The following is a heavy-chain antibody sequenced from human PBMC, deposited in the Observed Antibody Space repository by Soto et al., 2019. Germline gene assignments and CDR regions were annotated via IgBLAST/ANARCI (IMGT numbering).Heavy chain of an antibody. V-gene: IGHV3-23*01. CDR3: AKKFYFGSGTFIYYFDY. J-gene: IGHJ4*02. D-gene: IGHD3-10*01. CDR2: INYSGDNL. CDR1: GFTFSNYA. Sequence: EVQLLESGGGLVQPGGSLRLSCAASGFTFSNYAMTWVRQAPGKGLEWVSTINYSGDNLYYADSVKGRFTISRDNSKNTLYLQMNSLRAEDTAVYYCAKKFYFGSGTFIYYFDYWGQGTLVTVSS.